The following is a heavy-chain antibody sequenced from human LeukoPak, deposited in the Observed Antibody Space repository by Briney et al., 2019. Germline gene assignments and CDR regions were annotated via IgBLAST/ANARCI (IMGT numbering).Heavy chain of an antibody. Sequence: SETLSFTCIVSGGSISGYYWSWIRQPPGRGLEWIGYISDTGTSIFNPSLKNRLSMLVDTSKNHFYLNLTSVTAADTAIYYCARTRTYLDYWGQGALVTVSS. V-gene: IGHV4-59*01. J-gene: IGHJ4*02. CDR2: ISDTGTS. CDR1: GGSISGYY. D-gene: IGHD1-7*01. CDR3: ARTRTYLDY.